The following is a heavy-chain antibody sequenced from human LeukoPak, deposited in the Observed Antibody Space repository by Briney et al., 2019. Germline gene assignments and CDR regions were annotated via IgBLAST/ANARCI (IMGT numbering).Heavy chain of an antibody. CDR1: GFAFSSYG. V-gene: IGHV3-33*06. Sequence: PGGSLRLSCAASGFAFSSYGMHWVRQAPGKGLEWVAVIWYDGSNKYYADSVKGRFTISRDNSKNTLYLQMSSLRAEDTAVYYCAKDLSVEMASEARGFGGQGALVTVSS. CDR2: IWYDGSNK. D-gene: IGHD5-24*01. CDR3: AKDLSVEMASEARGF. J-gene: IGHJ4*02.